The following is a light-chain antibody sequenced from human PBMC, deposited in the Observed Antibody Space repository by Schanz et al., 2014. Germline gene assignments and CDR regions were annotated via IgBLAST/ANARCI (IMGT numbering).Light chain of an antibody. V-gene: IGLV1-47*02. CDR2: NSD. CDR3: AAWDDSLSGVV. Sequence: QSVLTQPPSASGTPGQRVTISCSGSNSNIGRNVVNWYQQFPGTAPKLLIHNSDQRPSGVPDRFSASKSGTSASLAISGLRSEDEADYFCAAWDDSLSGVVFGGGTKLTVL. CDR1: NSNIGRNV. J-gene: IGLJ2*01.